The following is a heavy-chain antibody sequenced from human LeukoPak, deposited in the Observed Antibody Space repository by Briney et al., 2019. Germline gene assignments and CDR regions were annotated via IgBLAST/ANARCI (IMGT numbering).Heavy chain of an antibody. CDR1: GFTFSSYG. Sequence: PGGSLRLSCAASGFTFSSYGMHWVRQAPGKGLEWVSYISSSSSTMYYADSVKGRFTISRDNAKNSLYLQMNSLRAEDTAVYYCASGATLWFGELYHYWGQGTLVTVSS. CDR3: ASGATLWFGELYHY. V-gene: IGHV3-48*04. J-gene: IGHJ4*02. CDR2: ISSSSSTM. D-gene: IGHD3-10*01.